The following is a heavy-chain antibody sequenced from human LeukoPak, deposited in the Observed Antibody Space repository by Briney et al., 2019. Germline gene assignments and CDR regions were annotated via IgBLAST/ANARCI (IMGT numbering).Heavy chain of an antibody. CDR1: GFTFSSYG. D-gene: IGHD3-22*01. V-gene: IGHV3-23*01. CDR2: IGGGGGRT. CDR3: AKSDHYYDSSGLDAFAF. J-gene: IGHJ3*01. Sequence: GGSLRLSCAASGFTFSSYGMSWVRQAPGKGLEWVSGIGGGGGRTYYADSVKGRFTISRDNSKNTLSVQMNSLRAEDTALYYCAKSDHYYDSSGLDAFAFWGQGTMVTVSS.